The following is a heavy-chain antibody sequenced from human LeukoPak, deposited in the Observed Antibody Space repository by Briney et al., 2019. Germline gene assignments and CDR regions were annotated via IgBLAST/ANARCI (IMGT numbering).Heavy chain of an antibody. CDR2: IASDGSST. CDR1: GFTFSSYW. D-gene: IGHD3-3*01. J-gene: IGHJ4*02. V-gene: IGHV3-74*01. Sequence: GGSLRLSCAASGFTFSSYWMNWVRQAPGKGLVWVSRIASDGSSTTYADSVKGRFSISRDNAKNTLYLQMNSLRAEDTAVYYCAKDLDEEVRWGQGTLVTVSS. CDR3: AKDLDEEVR.